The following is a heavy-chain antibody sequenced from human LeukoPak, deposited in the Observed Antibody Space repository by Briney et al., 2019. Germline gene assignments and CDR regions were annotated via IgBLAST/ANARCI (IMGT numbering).Heavy chain of an antibody. Sequence: PGGSLRLSCAASGFTFSSYSMNWVRQAPGKGLEWVSSISSDSSYTDYADSLKGRFTISRDNAKNSLYLQMNSLRAEDTAVYYCARAQYPSLAEFDYWGQGTLVTVSS. D-gene: IGHD2-2*01. CDR2: ISSDSSYT. V-gene: IGHV3-21*01. J-gene: IGHJ4*02. CDR3: ARAQYPSLAEFDY. CDR1: GFTFSSYS.